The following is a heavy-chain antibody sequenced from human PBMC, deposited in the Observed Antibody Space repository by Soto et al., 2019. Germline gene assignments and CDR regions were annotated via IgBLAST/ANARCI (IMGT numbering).Heavy chain of an antibody. D-gene: IGHD5-12*01. Sequence: GESLKISCKGSGYSFTSYWIGWVRQMPGKGLEWMGIIYPGDSDTRYSPSFQGQVTISAGKSISTAYLQWSSLKASDTAMYYCARERVYSGYDGYYYYYGMDVWGQGTTVTVSS. J-gene: IGHJ6*02. V-gene: IGHV5-51*01. CDR3: ARERVYSGYDGYYYYYGMDV. CDR1: GYSFTSYW. CDR2: IYPGDSDT.